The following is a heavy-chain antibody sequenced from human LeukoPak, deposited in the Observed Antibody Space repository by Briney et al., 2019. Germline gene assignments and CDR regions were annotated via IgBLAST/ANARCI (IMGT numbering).Heavy chain of an antibody. CDR2: IIPILGIA. D-gene: IGHD3-10*01. CDR1: GGTFSSYA. J-gene: IGHJ6*02. CDR3: ARVVLWFGELLSSYYYYGMDV. Sequence: SVKVSCKASGGTFSSYAISWVRQAPGQGLEWMGRIIPILGIANYAQKFQGRVTITADKSTSTAYMELSGLRSEDTAVYYCARVVLWFGELLSSYYYYGMDVWGQGTTVTVSS. V-gene: IGHV1-69*04.